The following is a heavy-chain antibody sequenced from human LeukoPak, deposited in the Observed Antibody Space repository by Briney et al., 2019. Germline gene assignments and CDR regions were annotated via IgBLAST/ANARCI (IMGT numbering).Heavy chain of an antibody. CDR3: ARGAVYYDSSGAFDY. CDR1: GGTFSSYA. J-gene: IGHJ4*02. V-gene: IGHV1-69*04. D-gene: IGHD3-22*01. Sequence: SVKVSCKASGGTFSSYAISWVRQVPGQGLEWMGRIIPILGIANYAQKFQGRVTITADKSTSTAYMELSSLRSEDTAVYYCARGAVYYDSSGAFDYWGQGTLVTVSS. CDR2: IIPILGIA.